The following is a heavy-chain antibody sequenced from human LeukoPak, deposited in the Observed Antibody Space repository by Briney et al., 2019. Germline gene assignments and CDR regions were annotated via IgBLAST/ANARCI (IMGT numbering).Heavy chain of an antibody. Sequence: GEYLQISCKGSGYDFTNYWIAWVRQLPGKGLEWMGIIYPGDSDTRYSPSFQGQVTISADKSISTAYLQWSSLKASDTAMYYCARHGVASGCSSDYWGQGTLVTVSS. CDR2: IYPGDSDT. D-gene: IGHD1-26*01. J-gene: IGHJ4*02. V-gene: IGHV5-51*01. CDR3: ARHGVASGCSSDY. CDR1: GYDFTNYW.